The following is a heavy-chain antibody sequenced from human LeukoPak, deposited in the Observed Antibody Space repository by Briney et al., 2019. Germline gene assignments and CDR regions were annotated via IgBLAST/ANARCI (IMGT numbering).Heavy chain of an antibody. J-gene: IGHJ6*03. D-gene: IGHD2-15*01. CDR2: INPNSGGT. CDR1: GYTFTGYY. Sequence: GASVKVSCKASGYTFTGYYMHWVRQAPGQGLEWMGWINPNSGGTNYAQKFQGRVTMTRDTSISTAYMELSRLRSEDTAVYYCARDNGGRAMAYYYYYYMDVWGKGTTVTISS. V-gene: IGHV1-2*02. CDR3: ARDNGGRAMAYYYYYYMDV.